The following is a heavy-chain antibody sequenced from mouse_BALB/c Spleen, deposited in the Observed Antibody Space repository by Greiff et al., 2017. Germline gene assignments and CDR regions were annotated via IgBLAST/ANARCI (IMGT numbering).Heavy chain of an antibody. V-gene: IGHV5-6*01. CDR1: GFTFSSYG. CDR3: ARRGYDEGGFAY. CDR2: ISSGGSYT. D-gene: IGHD2-2*01. J-gene: IGHJ3*01. Sequence: EVHLVESGGDLVKPGGSLKLSCAASGFTFSSYGMSWVRQTPDKRLEWVATISSGGSYTYYPDSVKGRFTISRDNAKNTLYLQMSSLKSEDTAMYYCARRGYDEGGFAYWGQGTLVTVSA.